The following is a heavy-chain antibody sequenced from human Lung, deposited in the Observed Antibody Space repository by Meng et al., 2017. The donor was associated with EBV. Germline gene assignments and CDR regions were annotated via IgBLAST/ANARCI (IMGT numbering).Heavy chain of an antibody. J-gene: IGHJ4*02. CDR2: INPNNGGT. V-gene: IGHV1-45*02. Sequence: QLVASGAEVGKTGSSGTVSCKASGYTLTYRYLHWVRQAPGQALEWMGTINPNNGGTNYAQRFQDRVTLTRDTSTSTVYMELSSLGSEDTALYYCAREKSPGHFDYLGQGILVTVSS. CDR1: GYTLTYRY. CDR3: AREKSPGHFDY.